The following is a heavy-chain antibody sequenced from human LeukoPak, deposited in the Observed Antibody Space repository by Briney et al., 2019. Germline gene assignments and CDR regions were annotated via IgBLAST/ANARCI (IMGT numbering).Heavy chain of an antibody. CDR2: ISSSGSTI. D-gene: IGHD1-26*01. J-gene: IGHJ4*02. CDR1: GFTFSSYE. Sequence: TGGSLRLSCAASGFTFSSYEMNWVRQAPGKGLEWVSYISSSGSTIYYADSVKGRFTISRDNAKNSLYLQMNSLRAEDTAVYYCARDVKGRWELLGSHDYWGQGTLVSVSS. CDR3: ARDVKGRWELLGSHDY. V-gene: IGHV3-48*03.